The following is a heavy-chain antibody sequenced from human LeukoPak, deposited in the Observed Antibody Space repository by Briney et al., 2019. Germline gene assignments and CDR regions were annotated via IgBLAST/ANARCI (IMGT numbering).Heavy chain of an antibody. J-gene: IGHJ4*02. Sequence: GASVKVSCKASGYTFTGYYMHWVRQAPGQGLEWMGWVNPNSGGTNYAQKFQGRVTMTRDTSISTAYMELSRLRSDDTAVYYCARDRRDGYPIEDYWGQGTLVTVSS. V-gene: IGHV1-2*02. CDR1: GYTFTGYY. D-gene: IGHD5-24*01. CDR2: VNPNSGGT. CDR3: ARDRRDGYPIEDY.